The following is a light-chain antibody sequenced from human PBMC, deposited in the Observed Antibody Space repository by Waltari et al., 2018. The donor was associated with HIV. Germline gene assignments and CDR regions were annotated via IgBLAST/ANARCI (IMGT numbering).Light chain of an antibody. CDR3: MQATQFPLT. Sequence: EIVMTQSPPASPVILGQPAAIPCSSSHSLVHSDGNIYLSWLQQRPGQPPRLLIYKTSTRFSGVPERFSGSGTGRDFTLKISRVEVEDVATYYCMQATQFPLTFGQGTRLEIK. V-gene: IGKV2-24*01. CDR1: HSLVHSDGNIY. CDR2: KTS. J-gene: IGKJ5*01.